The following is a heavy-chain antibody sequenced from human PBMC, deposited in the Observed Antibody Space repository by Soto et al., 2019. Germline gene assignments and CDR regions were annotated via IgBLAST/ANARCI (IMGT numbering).Heavy chain of an antibody. V-gene: IGHV3-21*01. CDR3: AREYYGGTPFDY. J-gene: IGHJ4*02. Sequence: EVQLVESGGGLVKPGGSLRLSCAASGFTFSSYSMNWVRQAPGNGLEWVSSISSSSSYIYYADSVKGRFTISRDNAKNSLYLQMNSLRAEDTAVYYCAREYYGGTPFDYWGQGTLVTVSS. CDR2: ISSSSSYI. CDR1: GFTFSSYS. D-gene: IGHD4-17*01.